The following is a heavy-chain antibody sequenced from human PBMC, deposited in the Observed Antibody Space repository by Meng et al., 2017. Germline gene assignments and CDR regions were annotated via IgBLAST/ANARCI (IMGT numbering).Heavy chain of an antibody. CDR2: INPNSGGT. J-gene: IGHJ6*02. Sequence: ASVMVSCKASGYTFTGYYMHWVRQAPGQGLEWMGRINPNSGGTNYAQKFQGRVTMTRDTSISTAYMELSRLRSDDTAVYYCARDYYDYVWGSYRYIAVWGQGTTVTVSS. CDR3: ARDYYDYVWGSYRYIAV. D-gene: IGHD3-16*02. CDR1: GYTFTGYY. V-gene: IGHV1-2*06.